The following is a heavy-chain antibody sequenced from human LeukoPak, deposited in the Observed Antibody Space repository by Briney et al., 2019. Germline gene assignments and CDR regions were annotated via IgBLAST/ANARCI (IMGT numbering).Heavy chain of an antibody. CDR3: ARAGATTPFDY. V-gene: IGHV4-34*01. Sequence: PSETLSLTCAVSGGSFSGYYWSWIRQPPGKGLEWMGEMNHSGSTKYNPSLKSRVTISVDTCKAQFSLKLSSVTAADTAVYYCARAGATTPFDYWGQGTLVTVSS. J-gene: IGHJ4*02. D-gene: IGHD1-26*01. CDR2: MNHSGST. CDR1: GGSFSGYY.